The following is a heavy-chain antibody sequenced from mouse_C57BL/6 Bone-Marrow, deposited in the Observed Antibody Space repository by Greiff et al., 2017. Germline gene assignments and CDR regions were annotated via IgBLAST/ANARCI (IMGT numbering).Heavy chain of an antibody. CDR3: ARSYYGSSYFAY. V-gene: IGHV1-12*01. CDR2: IYPGNGDT. Sequence: SGAELVRPGASVKMSCKASGYTFTSYNMHWVKQTPRQGLEWIGAIYPGNGDTSYNQKFKGKATLTVDQSSSTAYMQLSSLTSEDSAVYFCARSYYGSSYFAYWGQGTLVTVSA. CDR1: GYTFTSYN. J-gene: IGHJ3*01. D-gene: IGHD1-1*01.